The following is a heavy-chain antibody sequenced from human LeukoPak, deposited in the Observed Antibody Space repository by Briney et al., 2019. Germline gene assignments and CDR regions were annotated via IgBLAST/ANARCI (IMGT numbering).Heavy chain of an antibody. J-gene: IGHJ3*02. CDR3: ARPYYYDSSGYYGGAFDI. CDR1: GYSISSGYY. D-gene: IGHD3-22*01. V-gene: IGHV4-38-2*01. CDR2: ISHSGST. Sequence: SETLSLTCAVSGYSISSGYYWGWIRQPPGKGLEWIGSISHSGSTYYNPSLKSRVTISVDTSKNQFSLKLSSVTAADTAVYYCARPYYYDSSGYYGGAFDIWGQGTMVTVSS.